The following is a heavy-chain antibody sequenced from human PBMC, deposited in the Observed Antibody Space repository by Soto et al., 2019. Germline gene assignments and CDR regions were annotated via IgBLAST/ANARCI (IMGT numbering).Heavy chain of an antibody. CDR2: INPNSGGT. CDR1: GYTFTGYY. V-gene: IGHV1-2*02. CDR3: ARDAPDCSSTSCYDWFDP. J-gene: IGHJ5*02. D-gene: IGHD2-2*01. Sequence: ASVKVSCKASGYTFTGYYMHWVRQAPRQGLEGMGWINPNSGGTNYAQKFQGRVTMTRDTSISTAYMELSRLRSDDTAVYYCARDAPDCSSTSCYDWFDPWGQGTLVTVSS.